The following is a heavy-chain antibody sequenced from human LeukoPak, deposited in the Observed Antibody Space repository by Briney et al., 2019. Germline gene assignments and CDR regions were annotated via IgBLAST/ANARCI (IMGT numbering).Heavy chain of an antibody. CDR1: GGSISSSSYY. CDR2: IYYSGST. Sequence: SETLSLTCTVSGGSISSSSYYWGWIRQPPGKGLEWIGSIYYSGSTYYNPSLKSRVTISVDTSKNQCSLKLSSVTAADTAVCYCASLTLGDQDYWGQGTLVTVSS. V-gene: IGHV4-39*01. D-gene: IGHD3-10*01. CDR3: ASLTLGDQDY. J-gene: IGHJ4*02.